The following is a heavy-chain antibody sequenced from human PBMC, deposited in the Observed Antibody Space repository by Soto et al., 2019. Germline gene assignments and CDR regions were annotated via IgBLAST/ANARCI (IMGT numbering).Heavy chain of an antibody. Sequence: PSETLSLTCTVSGGSISSYYWSWIRQPPGKGLEWIGYIYYSGSTNYNPSLKSRVTISVDTSKNQFSLKLSSVTAADTAVYYCARMGTTVTNYYFDYWGQGTLVTVSS. CDR2: IYYSGST. CDR1: GGSISSYY. D-gene: IGHD4-17*01. V-gene: IGHV4-59*01. CDR3: ARMGTTVTNYYFDY. J-gene: IGHJ4*02.